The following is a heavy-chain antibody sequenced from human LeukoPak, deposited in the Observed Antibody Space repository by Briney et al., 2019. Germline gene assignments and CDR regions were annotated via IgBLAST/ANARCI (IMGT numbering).Heavy chain of an antibody. D-gene: IGHD3-10*01. CDR2: MKSDGSST. V-gene: IGHV3-74*01. CDR3: AVRQGGSYTGESDY. CDR1: GFTFSSYW. J-gene: IGHJ4*02. Sequence: PGGSLRLSCAASGFTFSSYWMHWVRQAPGKGLMWVSRMKSDGSSTSYADSVKGRFTISRDNAKNTLYLQMNSLRAEDTPVYYCAVRQGGSYTGESDYWGQGTLVTVSS.